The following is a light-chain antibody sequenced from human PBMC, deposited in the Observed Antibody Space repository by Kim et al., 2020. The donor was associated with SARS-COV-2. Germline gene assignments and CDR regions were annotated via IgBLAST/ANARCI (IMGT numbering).Light chain of an antibody. CDR2: GAS. V-gene: IGKV3-20*01. Sequence: SPGERATLSCRASQSVSSNYLAWYQQKPGQAPRLLIYGASSRATGIPDRFSGSGSGTDCTLTITRLEPEDFAVYYCQQYSSAPATFGQGTKVDIK. J-gene: IGKJ1*01. CDR1: QSVSSNY. CDR3: QQYSSAPAT.